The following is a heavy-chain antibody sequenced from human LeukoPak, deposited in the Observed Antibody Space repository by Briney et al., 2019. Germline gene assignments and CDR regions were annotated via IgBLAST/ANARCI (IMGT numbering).Heavy chain of an antibody. V-gene: IGHV3-73*01. Sequence: GGSLSLSCAAAGCTFSGSTLRWVRQASGKGLEWVGRIRSKANSYATAYAASVKGRFTISRDDSKNTAYLQMNSLKTEDTAVYYCSSPIHYGDYDYYYGLDVWGQGTTVTVSS. D-gene: IGHD4-17*01. CDR2: IRSKANSYAT. J-gene: IGHJ6*02. CDR1: GCTFSGST. CDR3: SSPIHYGDYDYYYGLDV.